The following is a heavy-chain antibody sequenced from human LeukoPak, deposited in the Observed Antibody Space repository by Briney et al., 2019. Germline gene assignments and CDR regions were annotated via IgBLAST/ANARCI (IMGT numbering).Heavy chain of an antibody. CDR1: GFTFSSYW. CDR2: IDKDGSKK. D-gene: IGHD5-24*01. Sequence: GGSLRLSRAASGFTFSSYWLSWVRQAPGKGPEWVANIDKDGSKKYYVDSVKGRFTISRDNAKNSLYLQMNSLRVEDTAVYYCARDGIDGFIDFWGQGTLVTVSS. J-gene: IGHJ4*02. CDR3: ARDGIDGFIDF. V-gene: IGHV3-7*01.